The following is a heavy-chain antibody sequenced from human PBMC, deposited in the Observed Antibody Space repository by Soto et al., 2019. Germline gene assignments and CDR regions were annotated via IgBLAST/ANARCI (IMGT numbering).Heavy chain of an antibody. CDR3: ARFGTYYDTSGFKY. CDR1: GFSFGTYW. V-gene: IGHV3-74*01. CDR2: INSDGSNT. J-gene: IGHJ4*02. D-gene: IGHD3-22*01. Sequence: AGGSLRLSCAASGFSFGTYWMHWVRQAPGKGLVWVSRINSDGSNTNYADSVKGRFTISIDNAKNTLYLQMNSLTVEDTAVYYCARFGTYYDTSGFKYWGQGTVVTV.